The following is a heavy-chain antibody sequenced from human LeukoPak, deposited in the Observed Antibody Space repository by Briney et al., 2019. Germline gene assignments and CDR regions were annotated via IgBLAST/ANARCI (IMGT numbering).Heavy chain of an antibody. Sequence: GASVKVSCKASGYTFTSYAMHWVRQAPGQRLEWMGWINAGNGNTKYSQKFQGRVTITRDTSASTAYMELSSLRSEDTAVYYCARVRGYCSSTSCRRVWFDPWGQGTLVTVSS. CDR2: INAGNGNT. D-gene: IGHD2-2*01. V-gene: IGHV1-3*01. J-gene: IGHJ5*02. CDR3: ARVRGYCSSTSCRRVWFDP. CDR1: GYTFTSYA.